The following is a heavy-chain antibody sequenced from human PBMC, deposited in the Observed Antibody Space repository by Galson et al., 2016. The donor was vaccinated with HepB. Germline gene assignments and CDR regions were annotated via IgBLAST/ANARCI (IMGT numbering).Heavy chain of an antibody. CDR3: ARTDARRITGFYFDF. V-gene: IGHV4-31*03. J-gene: IGHJ4*02. Sequence: TLSLTCTVSGGSISSGGYYWSWIRQHPGKGLEWIGYIYYSGKTYYNPSLKSRMSISVDTSKNEFSLGVSSVTAADTAVYYCARTDARRITGFYFDFWGQGALVTVSS. D-gene: IGHD1-1*01. CDR2: IYYSGKT. CDR1: GGSISSGGYY.